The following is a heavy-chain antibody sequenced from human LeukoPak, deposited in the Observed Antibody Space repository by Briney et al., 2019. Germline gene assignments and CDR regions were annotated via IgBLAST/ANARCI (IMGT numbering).Heavy chain of an antibody. CDR1: GFTIRTFS. V-gene: IGHV3-23*01. CDR2: ISGSGSTT. CDR3: ARLTGSGIVGTTGGFDH. D-gene: IGHD1-26*01. J-gene: IGHJ4*01. Sequence: GGSLRLSCAASGFTIRTFSMNWVRQAPGKGLEWVSSISGSGSTTYSADSVKGRFTISRDKSKNTLYLQMNSLRGEDTALYYCARLTGSGIVGTTGGFDHWGQGTLVTVSS.